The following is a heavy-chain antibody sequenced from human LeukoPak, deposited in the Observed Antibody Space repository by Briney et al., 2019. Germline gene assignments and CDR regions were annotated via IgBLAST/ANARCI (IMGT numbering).Heavy chain of an antibody. V-gene: IGHV4-59*08. D-gene: IGHD3-3*01. J-gene: IGHJ5*02. CDR3: ARVRPDFWSGYYLERGWFDP. CDR2: IYYSGST. Sequence: SETLSLTCTVAGGSISSYYWSWIRQPPGKGLEWIGYIYYSGSTTYNPSLKSRVTISVDMSKNHFSLRLSSVTAADTAVYYCARVRPDFWSGYYLERGWFDPWGQGTLVTVSS. CDR1: GGSISSYY.